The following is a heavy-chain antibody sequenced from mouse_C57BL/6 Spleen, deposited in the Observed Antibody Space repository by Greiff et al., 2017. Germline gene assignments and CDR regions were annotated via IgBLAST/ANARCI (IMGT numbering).Heavy chain of an antibody. CDR2: IRLKSDNYAT. CDR1: GFTFSNYW. D-gene: IGHD4-1*01. J-gene: IGHJ2*01. V-gene: IGHV6-3*01. CDR3: TGLSWDDYFDY. Sequence: EVKVEESGGGLVQPGGSMKLSCVASGFTFSNYWMNWVRQSPEKGLEWVAQIRLKSDNYATHYAESVKGRFTISRDASKSSVYLQMNNLRAEDTGIYYCTGLSWDDYFDYWGQGTTLTVSS.